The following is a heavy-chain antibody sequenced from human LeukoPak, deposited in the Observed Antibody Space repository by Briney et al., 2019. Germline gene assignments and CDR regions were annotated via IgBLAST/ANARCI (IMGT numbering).Heavy chain of an antibody. D-gene: IGHD6-13*01. CDR1: GFTFSSYA. J-gene: IGHJ4*02. CDR3: ARERIAAAGVFDY. CDR2: ISYDGSNK. Sequence: GGSLRLSCAASGFTFSSYAMHWVRQAPGKGLEWVAVISYDGSNKYYAESVKGRFTISRDNSKNTLYLQMNSLRAENTAVYYCARERIAAAGVFDYWGQGTLVTVSS. V-gene: IGHV3-30-3*01.